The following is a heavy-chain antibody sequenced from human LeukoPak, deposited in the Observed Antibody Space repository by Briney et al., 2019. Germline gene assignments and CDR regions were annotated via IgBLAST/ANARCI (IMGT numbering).Heavy chain of an antibody. CDR3: ARARHSAAMGAFDI. CDR2: IIPIFGTA. D-gene: IGHD2-2*01. CDR1: GGTFSSYA. V-gene: IGHV1-69*05. J-gene: IGHJ3*02. Sequence: ASVKVSCKASGGTFSSYAISWVRQAPGQGLEWMGGIIPIFGTANYAQKFQGRVTITTDESTSTAYMELSSLRSEDTAVYYCARARHSAAMGAFDIWGQGTMVTVSS.